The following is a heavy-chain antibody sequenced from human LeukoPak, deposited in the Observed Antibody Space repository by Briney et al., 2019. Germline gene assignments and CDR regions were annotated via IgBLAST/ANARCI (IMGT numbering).Heavy chain of an antibody. Sequence: GGSLRLSCAASGFTFSSYAMSWVRQAPGKGLEWVSAISGSGGSTYYADSAKGRFTISRDNSKNTLYLQMNSLRAEDTAVYYCAKDGLGIEAFDIWGQGTMVTVSS. CDR1: GFTFSSYA. D-gene: IGHD7-27*01. V-gene: IGHV3-23*01. J-gene: IGHJ3*02. CDR3: AKDGLGIEAFDI. CDR2: ISGSGGST.